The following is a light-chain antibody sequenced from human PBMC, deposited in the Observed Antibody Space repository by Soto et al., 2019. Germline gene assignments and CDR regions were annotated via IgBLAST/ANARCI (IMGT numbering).Light chain of an antibody. CDR2: DAS. CDR1: QSISSW. V-gene: IGKV1-5*01. Sequence: DIKMTQSPSTMSGSVGDRVTLTCRASQSISSWLAWYQKKPGKAPKLLIYDASSLESGVPSRFSGSGSGTEFTLTISRLQPEDFATYFCLQQDSYPWTFGQGTKVDIK. CDR3: LQQDSYPWT. J-gene: IGKJ1*01.